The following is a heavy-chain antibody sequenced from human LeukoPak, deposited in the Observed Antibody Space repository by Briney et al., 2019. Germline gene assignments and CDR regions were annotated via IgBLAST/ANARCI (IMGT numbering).Heavy chain of an antibody. CDR2: FSNRGPD. CDR1: AGSISDYY. J-gene: IGHJ4*02. Sequence: SGSMSLTCTVSAGSISDYYWSWIRQPPGKGLEWIGYFSNRGPDNYNPSLKGRVTMSVDTSKNQFSLKLSSVTAADTAVYYCARGSNWGDYWGQGTLVT. D-gene: IGHD7-27*01. CDR3: ARGSNWGDY. V-gene: IGHV4-59*12.